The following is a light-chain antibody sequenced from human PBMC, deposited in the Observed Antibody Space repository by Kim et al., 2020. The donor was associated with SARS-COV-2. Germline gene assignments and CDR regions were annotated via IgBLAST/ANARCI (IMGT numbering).Light chain of an antibody. V-gene: IGLV2-14*03. CDR3: SSYTTSSTWV. J-gene: IGLJ3*02. CDR1: SSDVGGYDY. CDR2: AVT. Sequence: QSITISCTGTSSDVGGYDYVSWYQQHPGKAPKLMIYAVTKRPSGVSNRFTGSKSGNTASLTISGLQAEDEADYYCSSYTTSSTWVFGGGTQLTV.